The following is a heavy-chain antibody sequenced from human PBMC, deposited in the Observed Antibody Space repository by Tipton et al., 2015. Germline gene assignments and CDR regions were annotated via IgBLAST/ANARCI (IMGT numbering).Heavy chain of an antibody. CDR2: ISYNGST. D-gene: IGHD3-16*02. CDR3: ARGGGDDYIWGSSRFDS. J-gene: IGHJ5*01. Sequence: GLVKPSETLSLTCTVSVVSITTGDYYWSWIRQPPGKGLEWIGHISYNGSTCCNPSLKSRLTTSIDTSKNQFSLNLTSVTAADTAMYYCARGGGDDYIWGSSRFDSWGQGILVTVSS. V-gene: IGHV4-30-4*01. CDR1: VVSITTGDYY.